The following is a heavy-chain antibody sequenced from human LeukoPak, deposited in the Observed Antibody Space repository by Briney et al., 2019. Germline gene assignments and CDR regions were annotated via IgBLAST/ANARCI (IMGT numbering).Heavy chain of an antibody. J-gene: IGHJ4*02. CDR3: VRDLLAGYDY. CDR1: GYIFITYY. V-gene: IGHV1-46*01. D-gene: IGHD1-26*01. Sequence: ASVKVSCKASGYIFITYYIHWVRQAPGQGLEWMGVINPTGGDTSYAQQFQGRVTMTRDTSTSTVYMELSSLRFEDTAVYYCVRDLLAGYDYWGQGTLATVSS. CDR2: INPTGGDT.